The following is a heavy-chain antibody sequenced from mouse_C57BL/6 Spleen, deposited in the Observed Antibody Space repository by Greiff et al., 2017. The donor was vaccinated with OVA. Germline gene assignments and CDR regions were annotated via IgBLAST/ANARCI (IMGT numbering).Heavy chain of an antibody. J-gene: IGHJ4*01. CDR1: GYAFSSSW. Sequence: VKLMESGPELVKPGASVKISCKASGYAFSSSWMNWVKQRPGKGLAWIGRIYPGAGDTNYNGEFKGNAPLTADQSSSTAYMQLSSRTSEDSAVYFGARAGLSRDYARDDWGQGTSVTVSS. V-gene: IGHV1-82*01. D-gene: IGHD1-1*02. CDR3: ARAGLSRDYARDD. CDR2: IYPGAGDT.